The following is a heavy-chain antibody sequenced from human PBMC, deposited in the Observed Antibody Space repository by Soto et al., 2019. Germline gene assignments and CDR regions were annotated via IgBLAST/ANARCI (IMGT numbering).Heavy chain of an antibody. CDR1: GGTFSSYA. J-gene: IGHJ5*02. CDR3: TRVTSMVRGVIDNWFDP. V-gene: IGHV1-69*01. CDR2: IIPMYGPA. Sequence: QVPLVQSGAEVKKPGSSVTVSCKASGGTFSSYAIHWELQAPGQGLEWMGGIIPMYGPAKYAQRFQGRVTITADEFTTPVSMELTSLPSQDTAAYYCTRVTSMVRGVIDNWFDPWGHGTRVTVAS. D-gene: IGHD3-10*01.